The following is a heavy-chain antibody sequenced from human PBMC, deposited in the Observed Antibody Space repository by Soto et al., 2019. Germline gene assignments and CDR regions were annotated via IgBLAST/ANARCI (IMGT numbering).Heavy chain of an antibody. D-gene: IGHD2-15*01. CDR2: ISSGSSYI. Sequence: PGGSLRLSCAASGYTFSSYTMNWVRQAPGKGLEWVSSISSGSSYIYYADSMKGRFTISRDNAKNSLYLQMNSLRAEDTAVYYCARGVLSDSGTCYWGRG. V-gene: IGHV3-21*01. CDR3: ARGVLSDSGTCY. CDR1: GYTFSSYT. J-gene: IGHJ4*02.